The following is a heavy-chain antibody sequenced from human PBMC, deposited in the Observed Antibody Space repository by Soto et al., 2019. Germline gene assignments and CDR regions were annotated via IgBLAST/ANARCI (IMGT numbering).Heavy chain of an antibody. CDR2: INPSGGST. CDR1: GYTFTSYY. Sequence: QVQLVQSGAEVKKPGASVKVSCKASGYTFTSYYMHWVRQAPGQGLEWMGIINPSGGSTSYAQKFQGRLTMTRDKSTSTGYMELSSLRSEDTAVYYSARNQLPHGEGDAFDICGQGTMVTVSS. J-gene: IGHJ3*02. V-gene: IGHV1-46*01. CDR3: ARNQLPHGEGDAFDI. D-gene: IGHD1-1*01.